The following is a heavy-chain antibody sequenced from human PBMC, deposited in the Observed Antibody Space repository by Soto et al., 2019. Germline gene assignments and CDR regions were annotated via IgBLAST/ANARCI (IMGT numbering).Heavy chain of an antibody. D-gene: IGHD3-10*01. CDR3: ARGLYDSGSFYFDF. J-gene: IGHJ4*02. V-gene: IGHV3-53*01. Sequence: EVQLVESGGGLIQPGGSLRLSCAASGFNFIRKYMIWVRQAPGKGLEWVSILYSGGNTYYADSVKGRFTISRDTSENTLYLHMNSLRAEDTAVYYCARGLYDSGSFYFDFWGQGTLVTVSS. CDR2: LYSGGNT. CDR1: GFNFIRKY.